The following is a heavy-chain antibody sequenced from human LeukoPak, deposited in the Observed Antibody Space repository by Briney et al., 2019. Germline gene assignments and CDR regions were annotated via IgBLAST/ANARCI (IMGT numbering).Heavy chain of an antibody. V-gene: IGHV3-66*01. Sequence: GGSLRLSCAASGFTFSDYNMRWIRQAPGKGLEWVSVIYSGGTTYYADSVKGRFTISRDNSKNTLYLQMNSLRAEDTAVYYCARGAEGIAASDSKFDYWGQGTLVTVSS. J-gene: IGHJ4*02. D-gene: IGHD6-13*01. CDR2: IYSGGTT. CDR1: GFTFSDYN. CDR3: ARGAEGIAASDSKFDY.